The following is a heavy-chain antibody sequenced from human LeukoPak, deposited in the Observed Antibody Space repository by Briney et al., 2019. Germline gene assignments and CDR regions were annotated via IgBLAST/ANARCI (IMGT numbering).Heavy chain of an antibody. Sequence: SQTLSLTCTVSGGSISSGDYYWNWIRQTPEKGLEWVGYIFHSGNTYYNPSLKSRVTISVDTSRNQFSLKLTSVTAADTAVYYCATSGLALLTWFDPWGQGTLVTVSS. D-gene: IGHD1-7*01. CDR1: GGSISSGDYY. CDR3: ATSGLALLTWFDP. V-gene: IGHV4-30-2*01. J-gene: IGHJ5*02. CDR2: IFHSGNT.